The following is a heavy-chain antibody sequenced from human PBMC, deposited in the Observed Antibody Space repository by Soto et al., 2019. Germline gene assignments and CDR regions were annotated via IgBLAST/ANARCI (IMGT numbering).Heavy chain of an antibody. J-gene: IGHJ5*02. D-gene: IGHD2-2*01. Sequence: SETLCLTCTVSGGSISSYYWSWIRQPPGKGLEWIGYIYYSGSTNYNPSLKSRVTISVDTSKNQFSLKLSSVTAADTAVYYGARNIVVVPTPLVRTDNWFDPWGQGTLVTVSS. CDR2: IYYSGST. CDR3: ARNIVVVPTPLVRTDNWFDP. CDR1: GGSISSYY. V-gene: IGHV4-59*08.